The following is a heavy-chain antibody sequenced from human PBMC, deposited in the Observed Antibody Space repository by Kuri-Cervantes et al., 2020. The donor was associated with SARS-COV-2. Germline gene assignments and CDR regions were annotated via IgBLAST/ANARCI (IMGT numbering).Heavy chain of an antibody. CDR3: ARGGDGYNLPSDLYFDY. J-gene: IGHJ4*02. V-gene: IGHV4-39*07. Sequence: SETLSLTCTVSGGSISSSSYYWGWIRQPPGKGLEWIGSIYYGGSTYYNPSLKSRVTISVDTSKNQFSLKLSSVTAADTAVYYCARGGDGYNLPSDLYFDYWGQGTLVTVSS. D-gene: IGHD5-24*01. CDR1: GGSISSSSYY. CDR2: IYYGGST.